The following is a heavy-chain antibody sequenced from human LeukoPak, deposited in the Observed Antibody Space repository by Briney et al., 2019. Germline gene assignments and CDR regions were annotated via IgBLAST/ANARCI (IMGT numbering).Heavy chain of an antibody. CDR2: INPNSGGA. Sequence: ASVKVSCKASGYTFTEYYMHWARQAPGQGLEWMGWINPNSGGANYAEKFQGRVTMTRDTSISTAYMELSRLRYDDTALYYCARGQSLNDYWGQGTLVTVSS. CDR1: GYTFTEYY. CDR3: ARGQSLNDY. J-gene: IGHJ4*02. V-gene: IGHV1-2*02.